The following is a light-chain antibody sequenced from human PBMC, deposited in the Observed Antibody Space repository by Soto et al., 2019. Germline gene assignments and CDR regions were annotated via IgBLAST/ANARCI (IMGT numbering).Light chain of an antibody. CDR2: SAS. V-gene: IGKV1-27*01. Sequence: DIQMTQSPSSLSASVGDRVTITCRASQCISNYLAWYQQIPGKVPKLLISSASTLQSGVPSRFSGSGSGTDFTRTISSLQPEDVATYYCQKYTNVPAFGGGTKVEIK. CDR3: QKYTNVPA. CDR1: QCISNY. J-gene: IGKJ4*01.